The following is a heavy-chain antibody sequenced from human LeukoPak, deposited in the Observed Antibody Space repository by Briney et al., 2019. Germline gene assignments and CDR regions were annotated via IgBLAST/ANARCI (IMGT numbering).Heavy chain of an antibody. CDR2: ISGSGGST. Sequence: GGSLRLSCAASGFTFSGYAMSWVRHAPGKGLEWVSAISGSGGSTYYADSVKGRFTISRGNSKNTLYLQMNSLRAEDTAVYYCAKDSTVTTFRFFDYWGQGALVTVSS. V-gene: IGHV3-23*01. CDR3: AKDSTVTTFRFFDY. CDR1: GFTFSGYA. J-gene: IGHJ4*02. D-gene: IGHD4-17*01.